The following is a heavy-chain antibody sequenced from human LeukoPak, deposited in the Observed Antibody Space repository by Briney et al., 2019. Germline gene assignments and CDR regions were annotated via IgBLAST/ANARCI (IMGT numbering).Heavy chain of an antibody. D-gene: IGHD6-19*01. J-gene: IGHJ4*02. CDR1: GFTFSSYG. CDR2: ISGSGGST. Sequence: PGGSLRLSCAASGFTFSSYGMSWVRQAPGKGLEWVSAISGSGGSTYYADSVKGRFTISRDNAKNSLYLQMNSLRAEDTAVYYCARGVISSGWYSDYWGQGTLVTVSS. CDR3: ARGVISSGWYSDY. V-gene: IGHV3-23*01.